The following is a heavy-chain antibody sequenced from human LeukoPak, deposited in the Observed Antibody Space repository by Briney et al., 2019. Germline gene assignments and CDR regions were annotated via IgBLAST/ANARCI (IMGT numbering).Heavy chain of an antibody. Sequence: PGGSLRLSCAASGFTVSSNYMSWVRRAPGKGLEWVSVIYSGGSTYYADSVKGRFTISRDNSKNTLYLQMTSLRAEDTAVYYCARDLEEVVAATGAPYYYYGMDVWGQGTTVTVSS. V-gene: IGHV3-53*01. J-gene: IGHJ6*02. CDR1: GFTVSSNY. D-gene: IGHD2-15*01. CDR3: ARDLEEVVAATGAPYYYYGMDV. CDR2: IYSGGST.